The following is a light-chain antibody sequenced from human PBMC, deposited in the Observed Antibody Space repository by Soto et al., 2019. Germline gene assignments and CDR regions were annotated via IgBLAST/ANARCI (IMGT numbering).Light chain of an antibody. V-gene: IGKV1-39*01. CDR2: SAS. Sequence: DIQLTQSPSSLSASVGDRVTITCRASQSINNYLNWYQQKPGKAPKLLISSASSLQSGVPSGFSGSGSGTDFTLAISSLQPEDFATYYCQQYYSTPTFGQGTRLEIK. CDR1: QSINNY. CDR3: QQYYSTPT. J-gene: IGKJ5*01.